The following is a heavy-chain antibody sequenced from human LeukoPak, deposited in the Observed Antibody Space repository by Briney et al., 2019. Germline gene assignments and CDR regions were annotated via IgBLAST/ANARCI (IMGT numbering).Heavy chain of an antibody. V-gene: IGHV1-18*01. Sequence: ASVRVSYRASGYTFTIYGISGVPQAPGKGREGRGWISAYNGNTNYAQKLQGRVTMTTDTSTSTAYMELRSLRSDDTAVYYCARAPAPYSSSWYVWGQGTLVTVSS. CDR3: ARAPAPYSSSWYV. D-gene: IGHD6-13*01. CDR1: GYTFTIYG. CDR2: ISAYNGNT. J-gene: IGHJ4*02.